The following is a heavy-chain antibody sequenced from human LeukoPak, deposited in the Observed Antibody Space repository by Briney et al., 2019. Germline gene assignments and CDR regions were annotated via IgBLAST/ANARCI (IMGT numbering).Heavy chain of an antibody. J-gene: IGHJ3*02. CDR2: ISSSSSYT. D-gene: IGHD3-10*01. CDR3: ARVTGYNDAFDI. V-gene: IGHV3-11*05. CDR1: GFTFSDYY. Sequence: GGSLRLSCAASGFTFSDYYMSWIRQAPGKGLEWVSYISSSSSYTDYADSVKGRFTISRDNAKNSLYPQMNSLRAEDTAVYYCARVTGYNDAFDIWGQGTMVTVSS.